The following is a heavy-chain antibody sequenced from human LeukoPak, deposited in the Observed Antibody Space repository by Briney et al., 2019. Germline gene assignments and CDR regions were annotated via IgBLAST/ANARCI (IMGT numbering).Heavy chain of an antibody. D-gene: IGHD3-10*01. Sequence: GGSLRLSCAASGFTFSTYGMSWVRQAPGKGLEWVSGINWNGGSTGYADSVKGRFTISRDNAKNSLYLQMNSLRAEDTALYYCARDRDGSGAFDIWGQGTMVTVSS. CDR1: GFTFSTYG. CDR3: ARDRDGSGAFDI. CDR2: INWNGGST. V-gene: IGHV3-20*04. J-gene: IGHJ3*02.